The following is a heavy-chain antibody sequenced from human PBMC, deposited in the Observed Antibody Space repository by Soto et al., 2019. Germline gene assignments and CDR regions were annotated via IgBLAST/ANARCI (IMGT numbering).Heavy chain of an antibody. Sequence: GGSLRLSCAASGFTFSSYDMHWVRQTTGKGLEWVSSISTTGDTYYLGSVRGRFTISRENAMNSFYLQMDSLRAEDTAVYYCARDGSRGYCDPGGQGTLVTVSS. D-gene: IGHD1-26*01. CDR3: ARDGSRGYCDP. CDR1: GFTFSSYD. CDR2: ISTTGDT. J-gene: IGHJ5*02. V-gene: IGHV3-13*01.